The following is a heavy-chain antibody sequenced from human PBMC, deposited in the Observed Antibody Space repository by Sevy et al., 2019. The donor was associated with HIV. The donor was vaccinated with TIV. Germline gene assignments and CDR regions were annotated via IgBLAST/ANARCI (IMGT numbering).Heavy chain of an antibody. Sequence: ASVKVSCKVSGYTLTRLAMHWVRQAPGKGLEWMGSFVPEDNERIYAQKWQGRFSMTEDTSTDTAYMELTNLRSEDTAVYYCATTKDYYENSGDPFDYWGQGTLVTVSS. CDR1: GYTLTRLA. CDR2: FVPEDNER. V-gene: IGHV1-24*01. CDR3: ATTKDYYENSGDPFDY. D-gene: IGHD3-22*01. J-gene: IGHJ4*02.